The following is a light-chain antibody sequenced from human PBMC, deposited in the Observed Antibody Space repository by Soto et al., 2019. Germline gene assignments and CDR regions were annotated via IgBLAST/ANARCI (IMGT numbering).Light chain of an antibody. Sequence: DIQMTQSPSSLSASVGDRVTITCQASQDISNFLNWYHQTAGKAPRLLIYDVSSLQPGVASRFSGSGSGTDFSLTINSLQPEDIGTFYCQQYDKHPVTFGGGTKVEIK. V-gene: IGKV1-33*01. J-gene: IGKJ4*01. CDR2: DVS. CDR1: QDISNF. CDR3: QQYDKHPVT.